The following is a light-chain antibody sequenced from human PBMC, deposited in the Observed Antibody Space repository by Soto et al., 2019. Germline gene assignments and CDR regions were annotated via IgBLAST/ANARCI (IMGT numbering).Light chain of an antibody. CDR1: QSVSNTF. CDR3: QQANSFPIT. CDR2: GAS. J-gene: IGKJ5*01. V-gene: IGKV3-20*01. Sequence: ENLLTQSPGTLSLSPGERATPSSRAGQSVSNTFLAWYQQKPGQAPRLLIYGASNRATGIPDRFSGSGSGTDFTLTISSLQPEDVATYYCQQANSFPITFGQGTRLEIK.